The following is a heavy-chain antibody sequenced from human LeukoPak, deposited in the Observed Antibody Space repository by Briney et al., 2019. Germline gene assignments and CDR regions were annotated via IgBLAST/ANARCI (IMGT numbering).Heavy chain of an antibody. CDR3: ARLPPVVTTNEEYFQH. Sequence: ASVKVSCKASGYTFTGYYMHWVRQAPGQGLEWMGWINPNSGGTNYVQKFQGRVTMTRDTSISTAYMELSRLRSDDTAVYYCARLPPVVTTNEEYFQHWGQGTLVTVSS. V-gene: IGHV1-2*02. CDR1: GYTFTGYY. CDR2: INPNSGGT. D-gene: IGHD4-23*01. J-gene: IGHJ1*01.